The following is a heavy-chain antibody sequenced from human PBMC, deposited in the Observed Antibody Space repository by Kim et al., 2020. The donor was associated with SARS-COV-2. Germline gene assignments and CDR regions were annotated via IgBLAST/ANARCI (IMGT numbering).Heavy chain of an antibody. V-gene: IGHV3-48*03. J-gene: IGHJ6*02. D-gene: IGHD3-10*01. CDR2: ISSGGTTI. Sequence: GGSLRLSCAASEFTFSSYEMNWVRQAPGKGLEWVSYISSGGTTIYYADSVKGLFTISRDNAKSSLYLQMNSLGVEDTAVYYCARDLHKVRGIFPYFYGMDVWGQGTTVTVSS. CDR1: EFTFSSYE. CDR3: ARDLHKVRGIFPYFYGMDV.